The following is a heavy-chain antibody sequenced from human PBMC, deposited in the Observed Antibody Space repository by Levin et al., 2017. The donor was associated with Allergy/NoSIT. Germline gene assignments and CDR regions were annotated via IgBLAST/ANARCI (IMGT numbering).Heavy chain of an antibody. V-gene: IGHV3-53*01. CDR1: AFTTRVYY. CDR2: IYFGGST. D-gene: IGHD1-1*01. CDR3: ARDSFGTWTT. J-gene: IGHJ5*02. Sequence: GESLKISCAASAFTTRVYYMTWVRQAPGKGLEWVSVIYFGGSTYYADSVKGRFTISTDNSMNTLYLQKNTLRAEDTAVYYCARDSFGTWTTWGQGTLVTVSS.